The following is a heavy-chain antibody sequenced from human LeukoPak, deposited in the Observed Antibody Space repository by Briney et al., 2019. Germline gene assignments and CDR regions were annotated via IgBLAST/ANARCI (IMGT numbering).Heavy chain of an antibody. D-gene: IGHD3-3*01. V-gene: IGHV1-46*01. J-gene: IGHJ4*02. Sequence: ASVKVSCKASGGTFSSYAISWVRQAPGQGLEWMGIINPSGGSTSYAQKFQGRVTMTRDTSTSTVYMELSSLRSEDTAVYYCARGFWVYDFWSGYYRYLDYWGQGTLVTVSS. CDR1: GGTFSSYA. CDR3: ARGFWVYDFWSGYYRYLDY. CDR2: INPSGGST.